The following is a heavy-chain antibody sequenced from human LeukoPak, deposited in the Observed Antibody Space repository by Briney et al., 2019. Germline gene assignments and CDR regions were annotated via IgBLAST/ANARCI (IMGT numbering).Heavy chain of an antibody. CDR2: IYTSGST. CDR1: GGSISSYY. V-gene: IGHV4-4*07. D-gene: IGHD6-19*01. CDR3: ARVYPTYSRGWFFDY. Sequence: SETLSLTCTVSGGSISSYYWSWIRQPAGKGLEWIGRIYTSGSTNYNPSLKSRVTISVDKSKNQFSLKLSSVTAADTAVYYCARVYPTYSRGWFFDYWGQGTLVTVSS. J-gene: IGHJ4*02.